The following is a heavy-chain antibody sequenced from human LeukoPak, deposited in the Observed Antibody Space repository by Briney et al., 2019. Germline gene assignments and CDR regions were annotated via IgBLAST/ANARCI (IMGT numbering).Heavy chain of an antibody. D-gene: IGHD2/OR15-2a*01. CDR2: ISGSGDNT. CDR3: AREDPAIILSLDY. V-gene: IGHV3-23*01. J-gene: IGHJ4*02. Sequence: GGSLRLSCAASGFTFRNYAMSWDRQAPGKGLEWVSAISGSGDNTYYTDSVKGRFTISRDNSKNTLYLQMNSLRGDDTAVYFCAREDPAIILSLDYWGQGTLVTVSS. CDR1: GFTFRNYA.